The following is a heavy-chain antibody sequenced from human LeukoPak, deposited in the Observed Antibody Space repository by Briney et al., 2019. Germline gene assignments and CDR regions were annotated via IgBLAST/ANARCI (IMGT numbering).Heavy chain of an antibody. CDR2: VSVSGTSI. J-gene: IGHJ4*02. CDR3: ARANNYSGSGSSYYFDF. Sequence: ETLSLTCAVSGFTFSSYYWSWVRQPPGKGLEWISYVSVSGTSIYYAHSVKRRFTISKHNSNQFLILPINSLAADDSAVYYGARANNYSGSGSSYYFDFWGQGTLVTVSS. V-gene: IGHV3-21*01. D-gene: IGHD3-10*01. CDR1: GFTFSSYY.